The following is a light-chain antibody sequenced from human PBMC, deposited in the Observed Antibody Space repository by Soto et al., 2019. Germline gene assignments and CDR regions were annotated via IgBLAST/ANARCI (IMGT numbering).Light chain of an antibody. J-gene: IGLJ2*01. CDR3: AAWDDRLNGYVV. V-gene: IGLV1-44*01. CDR1: SSNIGSNT. CDR2: LNN. Sequence: QSVLTQPPSASGTPGQRVTISCSGSSSNIGSNTVNWYQQLPGTAPKLLIYLNNQRPSGVPDRFSGSKSGTSASLAISGLQSEDEADYYCAAWDDRLNGYVVFGGGTKVTVL.